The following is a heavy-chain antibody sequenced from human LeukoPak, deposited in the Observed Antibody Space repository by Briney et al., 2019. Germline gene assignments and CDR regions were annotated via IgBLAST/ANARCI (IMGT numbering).Heavy chain of an antibody. CDR2: TYYRSKWYN. Sequence: SQTLSLTCAISGDSVSSNSAACNWIRQSPSRGLEWLGRTYYRSKWYNDYAVSVKSRITINPGTSKNQFSLQLNSVTPEDTAVYYCARDRLYVSSVYYLGDFDYWGQGTLVTVSS. CDR3: ARDRLYVSSVYYLGDFDY. D-gene: IGHD3-22*01. J-gene: IGHJ4*02. CDR1: GDSVSSNSAA. V-gene: IGHV6-1*01.